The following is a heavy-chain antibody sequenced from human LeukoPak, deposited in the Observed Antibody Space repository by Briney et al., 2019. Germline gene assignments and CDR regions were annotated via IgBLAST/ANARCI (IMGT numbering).Heavy chain of an antibody. Sequence: GGSLRLSCVASGFTFSDYWMSWVRQPPGMGLEWVANIETDGDQKNYVDSVKGRFTIFRDNARNSLYLQMNSLSVEDTAVYYCARDIPSGFYTPDYWGRGTLVTVSS. CDR2: IETDGDQK. D-gene: IGHD5-12*01. V-gene: IGHV3-7*01. CDR1: GFTFSDYW. J-gene: IGHJ4*02. CDR3: ARDIPSGFYTPDY.